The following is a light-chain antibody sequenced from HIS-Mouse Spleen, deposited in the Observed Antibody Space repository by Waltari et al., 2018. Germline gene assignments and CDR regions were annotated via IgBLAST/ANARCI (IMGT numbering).Light chain of an antibody. CDR1: SSDVGGYHY. V-gene: IGLV2-11*01. J-gene: IGLJ1*01. Sequence: QSALTQPRSVSGSPGQSVTISCIGTSSDVGGYHYVSWYQQHPGKAPKLMIYDVSKRPSGVPDRFSGSKSGNTASLTISGLQAEDEADYYCCSYAGSYTGVFGTGTKVTVL. CDR2: DVS. CDR3: CSYAGSYTGV.